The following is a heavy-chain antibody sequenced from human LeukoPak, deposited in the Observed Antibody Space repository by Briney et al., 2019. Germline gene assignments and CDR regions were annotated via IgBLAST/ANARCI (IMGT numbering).Heavy chain of an antibody. D-gene: IGHD2-2*01. V-gene: IGHV5-51*01. CDR2: IYPGDSDT. CDR3: ARRGAPADALDGYFQH. J-gene: IGHJ1*01. CDR1: GYSFTSYW. Sequence: GESLKISCKGSGYSFTSYWIGWVRQMPGKGLEWMGIIYPGDSDTRYSPSFQGQVTISADKSISTAYLQWSSLKASDTAMYYCARRGAPADALDGYFQHWGQGTLVTVSS.